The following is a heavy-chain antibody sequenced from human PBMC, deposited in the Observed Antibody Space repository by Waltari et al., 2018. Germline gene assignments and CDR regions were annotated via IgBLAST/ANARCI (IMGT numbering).Heavy chain of an antibody. D-gene: IGHD3-9*01. V-gene: IGHV1-3*03. CDR2: INAGNGNT. J-gene: IGHJ4*02. CDR1: GYTFTSYA. Sequence: GAEVKKPGASVKVSCKASGYTFTSYAMHWVRQAPGQRLEWMGWINAGNGNTKYSQEFQGRVTITRDTSASTAYMELSSLRSEDMAVYYCARARDYDILTGYDDIGFDYWGQGTLVTVSS. CDR3: ARARDYDILTGYDDIGFDY.